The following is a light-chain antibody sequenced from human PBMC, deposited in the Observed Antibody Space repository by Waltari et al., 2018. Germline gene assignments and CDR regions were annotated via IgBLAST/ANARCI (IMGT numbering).Light chain of an antibody. J-gene: IGLJ2*01. CDR2: EVS. CDR1: SSDVGGYNY. V-gene: IGLV2-14*01. CDR3: SSYRSSSTPVV. Sequence: QSALTQPASVSGSPGQSITISCTGTSSDVGGYNYVSWYQQHPVKAPKLMIYEVSNRPSGVSNRFSGSKSGKTASLTISGLQAEDEADYYCSSYRSSSTPVVFGGGTKLTVL.